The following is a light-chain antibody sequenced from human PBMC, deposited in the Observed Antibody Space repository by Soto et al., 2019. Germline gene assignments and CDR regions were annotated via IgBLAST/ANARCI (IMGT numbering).Light chain of an antibody. CDR3: QSYDSSLTVWV. J-gene: IGLJ3*02. V-gene: IGLV1-40*01. CDR2: ANT. CDR1: SSNTGAGYD. Sequence: QSVLTQPPSVSGAPGQRVTISCTGSSSNTGAGYDVHWYQQLPGTVPKHLIYANTNRPSGVPDRFSGSKSGTSASLAITGLQAEDEADYYCQSYDSSLTVWVFGGGTKLTVL.